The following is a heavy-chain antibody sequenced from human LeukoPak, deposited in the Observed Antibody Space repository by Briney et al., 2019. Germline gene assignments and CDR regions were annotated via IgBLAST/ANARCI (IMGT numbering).Heavy chain of an antibody. V-gene: IGHV4-59*01. CDR1: GDSINSYY. D-gene: IGHD3-3*01. CDR2: IYYSGST. Sequence: SETLSLTCTVSGDSINSYYWGWIRQPPGKGLEWIGYIYYSGSTTYNPSLKSRVTMSVDTSKNQFSLDLSSVTAADTAVYYCARGLLHYDFWSGSLFGAVVAEFWFDPWGQGTLVTVSS. CDR3: ARGLLHYDFWSGSLFGAVVAEFWFDP. J-gene: IGHJ5*02.